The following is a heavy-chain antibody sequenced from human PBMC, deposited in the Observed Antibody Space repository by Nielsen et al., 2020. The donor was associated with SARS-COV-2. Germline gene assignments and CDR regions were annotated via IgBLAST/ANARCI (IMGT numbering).Heavy chain of an antibody. CDR1: GYSFTSYW. CDR3: ARRGYCSSTSCHISDYYGMDV. J-gene: IGHJ6*02. D-gene: IGHD2-2*01. Sequence: GESLKISCQGSGYSFTSYWIGWVRQMPGKGLEWMGIIYPGDSDTRYSPSFQGQVTISADKSISTAYLQWSSLKASDTAMYYCARRGYCSSTSCHISDYYGMDVWGQGTTVTVSS. V-gene: IGHV5-51*01. CDR2: IYPGDSDT.